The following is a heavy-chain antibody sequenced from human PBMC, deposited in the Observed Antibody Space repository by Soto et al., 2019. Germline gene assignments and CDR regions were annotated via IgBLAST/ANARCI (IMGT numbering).Heavy chain of an antibody. D-gene: IGHD7-27*01. CDR1: GFTFSNYG. V-gene: IGHV3-30*18. J-gene: IGHJ4*02. CDR3: AKDGGMTGEAYFDY. CDR2: ISYDGSNK. Sequence: QVQLLESGGGVVQPGRSLRLSCADSGFTFSNYGMHWVRQAPGKGLEWVAVISYDGSNKYYADSVKGRFTISRDNSKKSLYLQMDSLRAEDTAIYYCAKDGGMTGEAYFDYWGQGTLVTVSS.